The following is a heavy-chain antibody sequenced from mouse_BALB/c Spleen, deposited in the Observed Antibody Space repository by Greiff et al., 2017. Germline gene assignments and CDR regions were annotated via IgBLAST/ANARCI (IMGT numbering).Heavy chain of an antibody. J-gene: IGHJ4*01. Sequence: EVMLVESGGGLVQPGGSRKLSCAASGFTFSSFGMHWVRQAPEKGLEWVAYISSGSSTIYYADTVKGRFTISRDNPKNTLYLQMSSLKSEDTAMYYCTREEEMDYWGQGTSVTVSS. V-gene: IGHV5-17*02. CDR1: GFTFSSFG. CDR2: ISSGSSTI. CDR3: TREEEMDY.